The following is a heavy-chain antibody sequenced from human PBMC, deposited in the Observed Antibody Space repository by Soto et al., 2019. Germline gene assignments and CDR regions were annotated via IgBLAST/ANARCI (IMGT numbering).Heavy chain of an antibody. J-gene: IGHJ6*02. D-gene: IGHD6-6*01. CDR1: GFTFSSYG. CDR3: ARDGKRRQLVPYGMDV. Sequence: GGSLRLSCAASGFTFSSYGMHWVRQAPGKGLEWVAVIWYDGSNKYYADSVKGRFTISRDNSKNTLYLQMNSLRAEDTAVYYCARDGKRRQLVPYGMDVWGQGTTVTVSS. CDR2: IWYDGSNK. V-gene: IGHV3-33*01.